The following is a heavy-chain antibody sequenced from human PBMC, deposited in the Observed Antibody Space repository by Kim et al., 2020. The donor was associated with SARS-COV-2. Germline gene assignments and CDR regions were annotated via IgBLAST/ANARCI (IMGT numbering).Heavy chain of an antibody. CDR3: ARVSVGRIGWDFDY. V-gene: IGHV7-4-1*02. Sequence: ASVKVSCKTSGYSFSESAVNWVRQAPGQGLEWMGWINTNTGNPTYAQGFRGRYVFSLDTSASTAYLQISGLKAEDTARYYCARVSVGRIGWDFDYWGQGTLVTVSS. J-gene: IGHJ4*02. CDR2: INTNTGNP. CDR1: GYSFSESA. D-gene: IGHD6-19*01.